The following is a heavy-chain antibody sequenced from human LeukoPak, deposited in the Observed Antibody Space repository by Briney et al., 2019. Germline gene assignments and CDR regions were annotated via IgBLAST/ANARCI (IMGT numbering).Heavy chain of an antibody. CDR3: ARDIQLST. Sequence: GGSLRLSCAASGFTFSSYGMHWVRQAPGKGLEWVAVIWYDGSNKYYADSVKGRFTISRDNSKDTLFLQMNSLRAEDTAIYYCARDIQLSTWGLGTMVTVSS. CDR1: GFTFSSYG. J-gene: IGHJ3*01. CDR2: IWYDGSNK. D-gene: IGHD5-24*01. V-gene: IGHV3-33*01.